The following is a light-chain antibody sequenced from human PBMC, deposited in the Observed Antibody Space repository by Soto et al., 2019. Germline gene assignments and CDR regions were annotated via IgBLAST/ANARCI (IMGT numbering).Light chain of an antibody. CDR3: MIWHNSAWV. V-gene: IGLV5-45*03. J-gene: IGLJ3*02. CDR2: YKSDSDK. CDR1: SGINVGTDR. Sequence: QSVLTQPSSLSASPGASASLTCTLRSGINVGTDRIYWYQQKPGSPPQYLLRYKSDSDKHQGSGVPSRFSGSKDASANAGILLISGLQSEDEAEYYCMIWHNSAWVFGGGTKVTVL.